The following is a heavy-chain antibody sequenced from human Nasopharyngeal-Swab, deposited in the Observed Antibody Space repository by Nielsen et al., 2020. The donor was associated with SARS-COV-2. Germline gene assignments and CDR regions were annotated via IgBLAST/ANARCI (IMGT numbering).Heavy chain of an antibody. Sequence: GESLKISCAASGFTFSEYAFHWVRQAPGKGLEWVSVISARGESTHYADSAKGRFSISRVNSRETVYLQMDSLRADDTAVYYCAKDPSFVGSLHFDQWGRGTLVTVSS. V-gene: IGHV3-23*01. CDR3: AKDPSFVGSLHFDQ. CDR1: GFTFSEYA. D-gene: IGHD1-26*01. J-gene: IGHJ4*02. CDR2: ISARGEST.